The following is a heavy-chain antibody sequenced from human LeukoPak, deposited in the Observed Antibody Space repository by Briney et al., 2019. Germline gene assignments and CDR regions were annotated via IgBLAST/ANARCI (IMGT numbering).Heavy chain of an antibody. Sequence: QPSATLSLTCAVYGGSFSGYYWSWVRQPPGKGLEWVGEINHSGSTNYNPSLKSGVTISVDTSKNQFSLKLSSVTAVDTAVYYCARNAPPLWDTPNRAVDAFDIWGQGTMVTVSS. D-gene: IGHD5-18*01. V-gene: IGHV4-34*01. CDR2: INHSGST. J-gene: IGHJ3*02. CDR1: GGSFSGYY. CDR3: ARNAPPLWDTPNRAVDAFDI.